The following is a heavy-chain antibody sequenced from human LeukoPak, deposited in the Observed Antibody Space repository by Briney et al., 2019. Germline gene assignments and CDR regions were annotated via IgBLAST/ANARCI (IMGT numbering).Heavy chain of an antibody. CDR3: ASASSGLY. D-gene: IGHD6-19*01. J-gene: IGHJ4*02. CDR1: GFCFSSYT. V-gene: IGHV3-48*02. CDR2: ISSSSSTI. Sequence: GGSQRSCCAASGFCFSSYTVNWVRQAPGKGLEWVSYISSSSSTIYYADSVKGRFTISRDNAKNSLYLQMNSLRDEDTAVYYCASASSGLYWGQGTLVTVSS.